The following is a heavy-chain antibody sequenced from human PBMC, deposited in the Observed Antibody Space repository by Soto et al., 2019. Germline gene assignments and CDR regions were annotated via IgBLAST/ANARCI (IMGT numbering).Heavy chain of an antibody. V-gene: IGHV1-69*01. Sequence: QVQLVQSGAEVKKPGSSVKVSCKASGGTFSSYAISWVRQAPGQGLEWIGGIIPIFGTANYAPKFQGRVTINADESTGTAYMVLSSLRSEDTAVYYCARTMVRGVIRYWFDPWGQGTLVTVSS. J-gene: IGHJ5*02. D-gene: IGHD3-10*01. CDR1: GGTFSSYA. CDR3: ARTMVRGVIRYWFDP. CDR2: IIPIFGTA.